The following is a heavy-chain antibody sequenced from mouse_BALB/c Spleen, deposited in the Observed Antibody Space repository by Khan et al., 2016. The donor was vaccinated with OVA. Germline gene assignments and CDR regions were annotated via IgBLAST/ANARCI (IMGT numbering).Heavy chain of an antibody. Sequence: EVQLQESGPGLVKPSQSLSLTCTVTGYSITSGYGWNWIRQFPGNKLEWMGYISYSGSTNYNPSLKNRISITRDTSKNQFFMQLNSVTTEDTATCYCARTARIKYWGQGTTLKVAS. J-gene: IGHJ2*01. V-gene: IGHV3-2*02. CDR2: ISYSGST. CDR3: ARTARIKY. D-gene: IGHD1-2*01. CDR1: GYSITSGYG.